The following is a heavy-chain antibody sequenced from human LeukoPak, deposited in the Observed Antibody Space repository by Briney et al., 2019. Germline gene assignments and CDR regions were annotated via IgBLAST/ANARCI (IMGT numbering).Heavy chain of an antibody. V-gene: IGHV4-38-2*02. CDR2: VYHNGET. CDR3: VTPRSWELSDMAV. D-gene: IGHD1-26*01. J-gene: IGHJ6*03. CDR1: GYSITTNYY. Sequence: SETLSLTCTVSGYSITTNYYWAWIRQSPGTGLEWIGSVYHNGETYYNPSLKSRVIISVDTSKNEFSLRLPSVTAADTAVYYCVTPRSWELSDMAVWGKGTTVIVSS.